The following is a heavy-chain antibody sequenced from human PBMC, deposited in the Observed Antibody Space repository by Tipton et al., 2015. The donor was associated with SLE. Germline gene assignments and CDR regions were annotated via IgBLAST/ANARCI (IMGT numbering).Heavy chain of an antibody. CDR1: GGSFSGYY. Sequence: TLSLTCAVYGGSFSGYYWSWIRQPPGKGLEWIGYIYYSGSTNYNPSLKSRVTISVDTSKNQFSLKLSSVTAADTAVYYCAREAAAEGVGFDYWGQGTLVTVSS. CDR3: AREAAAEGVGFDY. D-gene: IGHD6-13*01. CDR2: IYYSGST. V-gene: IGHV4-59*01. J-gene: IGHJ4*02.